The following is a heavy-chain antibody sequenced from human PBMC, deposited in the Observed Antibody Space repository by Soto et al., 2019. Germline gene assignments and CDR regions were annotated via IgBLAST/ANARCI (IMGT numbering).Heavy chain of an antibody. J-gene: IGHJ4*02. V-gene: IGHV3-15*01. CDR2: VKSIADAGTT. D-gene: IGHD2-21*01. Sequence: GSLRLSGAASGITFSDAWMTWVRQVPGKGLEWVGRVKSIADAGTTTYAAPVKGRFYISRDDSNSTLFLQMNSLKIEDTAVYYCSTARYICGLDSWCQAILVNVSS. CDR3: STARYICGLDS. CDR1: GITFSDAW.